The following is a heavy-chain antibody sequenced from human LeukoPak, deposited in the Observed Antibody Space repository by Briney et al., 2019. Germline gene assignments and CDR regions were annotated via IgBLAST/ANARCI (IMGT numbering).Heavy chain of an antibody. J-gene: IGHJ4*02. CDR2: ISSSGSYI. V-gene: IGHV3-21*01. D-gene: IGHD5-18*01. CDR1: GFTFSSYS. Sequence: PGGSLRLSCAASGFTFSSYSMNWVRQAPGKGLEWVSSISSSGSYIYYADSVKGRFTISRDNAKNSLYLQMNSLRAEDTAVYYCAPTSGWLQPFDYWGQGTLVTVSS. CDR3: APTSGWLQPFDY.